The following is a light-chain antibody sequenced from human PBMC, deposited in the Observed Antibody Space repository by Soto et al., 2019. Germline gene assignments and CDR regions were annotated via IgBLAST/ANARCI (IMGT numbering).Light chain of an antibody. Sequence: DIVMTQSPDSLAVSLGERATINCKSSQTILYSPNNKTYLAWYRQKVGQPPELLISRASTRESGVPDRFSGSGYGTDFTLSISSLQAEDVAVYYCQQYFSAPPTFGPGTTVDVK. CDR3: QQYFSAPPT. J-gene: IGKJ3*01. CDR1: QTILYSPNNKTY. CDR2: RAS. V-gene: IGKV4-1*01.